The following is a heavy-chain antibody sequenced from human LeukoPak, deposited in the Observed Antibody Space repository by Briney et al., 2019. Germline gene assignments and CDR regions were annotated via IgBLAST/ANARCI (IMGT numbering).Heavy chain of an antibody. J-gene: IGHJ3*02. CDR2: IDTAGGT. V-gene: IGHV3-13*04. D-gene: IGHD3-10*01. CDR3: ARRRYGLGSYSDAFDI. CDR1: GFTFISYD. Sequence: GGSLRLSCAASGFTFISYDMHWVRQPTGKGLEWISGIDTAGGTYYAGSVKGRFTISRENAKNSLSLQMNSLRAGDTAVYYCARRRYGLGSYSDAFDIWGQGTMVTVSS.